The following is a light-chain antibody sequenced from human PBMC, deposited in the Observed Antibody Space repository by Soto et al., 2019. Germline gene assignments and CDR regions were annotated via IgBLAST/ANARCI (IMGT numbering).Light chain of an antibody. CDR2: EVN. CDR1: SSDVGYYNS. J-gene: IGLJ1*01. CDR3: SSYAGSYNFV. Sequence: QSVLTKPPSASGSPGQSVTISCTATSSDVGYYNSVCWHQQHPGKAPKLMIYEVNKRATGVPDRFSGSKSGNTASLTVSGLQAEDEADYYCSSYAGSYNFVFGTGTKLTVL. V-gene: IGLV2-8*01.